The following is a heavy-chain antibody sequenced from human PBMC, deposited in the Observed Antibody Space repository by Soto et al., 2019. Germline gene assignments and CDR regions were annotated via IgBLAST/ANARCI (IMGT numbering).Heavy chain of an antibody. Sequence: SETLSLTCTVSGGSISSYYWSWIRQPPGTGLGRIGYIYYSWSTNYNPSLKSRVTISVATSTHKFSLTLSSVTAADTAGYYCARAGWXDCWSGYSLYNYYGMDVWGQGTTVTVSS. D-gene: IGHD3-3*01. CDR1: GGSISSYY. CDR2: IYYSWST. CDR3: ARAGWXDCWSGYSLYNYYGMDV. J-gene: IGHJ6*02. V-gene: IGHV4-59*12.